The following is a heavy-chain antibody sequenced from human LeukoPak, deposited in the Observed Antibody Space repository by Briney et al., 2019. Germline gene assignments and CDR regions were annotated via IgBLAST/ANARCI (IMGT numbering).Heavy chain of an antibody. V-gene: IGHV3-23*01. D-gene: IGHD5-24*01. J-gene: IGHJ4*02. CDR3: AKALPGWLQFDY. CDR2: ISGSGGST. CDR1: GFTVSSNY. Sequence: GGSLRLSCAASGFTVSSNYMSWVRQAPGKGLEWVSAISGSGGSTYYADSVKGRFTISRDNSKNTLYLQMNSLRAEDTAVYYCAKALPGWLQFDYWGQGTLVTVSS.